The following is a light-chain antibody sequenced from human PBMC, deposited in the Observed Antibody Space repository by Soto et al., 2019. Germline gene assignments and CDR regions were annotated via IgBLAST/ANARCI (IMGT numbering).Light chain of an antibody. Sequence: QSALTQPASVSGSPGQSITISCTGTSSDVGAYNYVSWYQQHPGKAPKLMIYDVSNRPSGVSNRFSGSKSGNTASLTISGLQAEDEADYYCSSYTSSSTLYVVFSGGTKVTVL. V-gene: IGLV2-14*01. CDR1: SSDVGAYNY. J-gene: IGLJ2*01. CDR3: SSYTSSSTLYVV. CDR2: DVS.